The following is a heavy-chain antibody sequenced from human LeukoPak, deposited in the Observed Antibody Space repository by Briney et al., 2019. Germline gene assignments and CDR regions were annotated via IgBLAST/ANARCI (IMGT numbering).Heavy chain of an antibody. CDR1: GGTFSSYA. CDR3: ASYRIAARPDAFDI. CDR2: IIPIFGTA. D-gene: IGHD6-6*01. V-gene: IGHV1-69*13. J-gene: IGHJ3*02. Sequence: ASVKVSCKASGGTFSSYAISWVRQAPGQGREWMGGIIPIFGTANYAQKFQGRVTITADESTSTAYMELSSLRSEDTAGYYCASYRIAARPDAFDIWGQGTMVTVSS.